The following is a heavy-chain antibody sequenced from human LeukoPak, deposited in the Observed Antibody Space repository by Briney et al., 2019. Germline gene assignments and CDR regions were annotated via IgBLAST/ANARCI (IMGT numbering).Heavy chain of an antibody. CDR2: MNPNNGGT. V-gene: IGHV1-2*02. D-gene: IGHD2-15*01. J-gene: IGHJ4*02. CDR1: GYTFTGYY. CDR3: ARGYCSGGDCYENDY. Sequence: ASVKVSCKTSGYTFTGYYVHWVRQAPGQGLEWMGWMNPNNGGTNYAKQFYGRVTMTSDTSISTAYMELSSLRSDVTAVYYCARGYCSGGDCYENDYWGQGTLVTVSS.